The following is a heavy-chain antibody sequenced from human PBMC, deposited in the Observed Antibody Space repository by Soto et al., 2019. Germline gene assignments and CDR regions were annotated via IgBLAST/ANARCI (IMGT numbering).Heavy chain of an antibody. J-gene: IGHJ6*02. CDR2: ISSSGAST. CDR1: RLTFSSYA. D-gene: IGHD3-3*01. CDR3: AKGPTIFGVVISYSFYYGLDV. Sequence: GGSLRLSCAASRLTFSSYAMSWVRQAPGKGLEWVSAISSSGASTYSADSVKGRFTISRDNSKNTLYLQMNSLRAEDTAVYYCAKGPTIFGVVISYSFYYGLDVWGQGTTVTSP. V-gene: IGHV3-23*01.